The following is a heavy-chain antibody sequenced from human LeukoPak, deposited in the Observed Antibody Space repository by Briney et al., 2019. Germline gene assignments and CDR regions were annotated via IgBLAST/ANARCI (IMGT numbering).Heavy chain of an antibody. D-gene: IGHD2/OR15-2a*01. Sequence: PSETLSLTCAVYGGSFSGYYWSLIRQPPGKGLEWIGEINHSGSTNYNPSLKSRVTISVDTSKNQFSLKLSSVTAADTAVYYCASVMRTFRGDYRDYWGQGTLVTVSS. CDR1: GGSFSGYY. V-gene: IGHV4-34*01. CDR2: INHSGST. CDR3: ASVMRTFRGDYRDY. J-gene: IGHJ4*02.